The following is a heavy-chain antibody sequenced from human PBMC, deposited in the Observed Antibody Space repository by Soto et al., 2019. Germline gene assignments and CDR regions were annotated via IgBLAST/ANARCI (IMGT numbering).Heavy chain of an antibody. D-gene: IGHD6-19*01. CDR3: AKALAVAGTFANDY. CDR1: GFTFSSYA. J-gene: IGHJ4*02. CDR2: ISGSGGST. V-gene: IGHV3-23*01. Sequence: EVQLLESGGGLVQPGGSLRLSCAASGFTFSSYAMSWVRQAPGKGLEWVSAISGSGGSTYYADSVKGRFTISRDNSKNTLYLQMNSLSAEDTAVYYCAKALAVAGTFANDYWGQGTMVTVSS.